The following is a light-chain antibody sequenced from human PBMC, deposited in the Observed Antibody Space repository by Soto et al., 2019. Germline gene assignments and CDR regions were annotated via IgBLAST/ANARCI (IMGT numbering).Light chain of an antibody. Sequence: QLVLTQPPSVSGAPGQRVTISCTGSSSNIGAGYDVHWYQQLPGTAPKLLIYGNSNRPSGVPDRFSGSKSGTSASLAITGLRAEDEADYYCQSYDSSLSGWVVFGGGTKLTVL. CDR1: SSNIGAGYD. V-gene: IGLV1-40*01. J-gene: IGLJ2*01. CDR3: QSYDSSLSGWVV. CDR2: GNS.